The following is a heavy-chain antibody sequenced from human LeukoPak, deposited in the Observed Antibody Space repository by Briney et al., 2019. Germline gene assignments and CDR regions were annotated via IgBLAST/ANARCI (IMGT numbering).Heavy chain of an antibody. Sequence: PGGSLRLSCAASGFTFSSYGMHWVRQAPGKGLEWVSYISSSGSTIYYADSVKGRFTISRDNAKNSLYLQMNSLRAEDTAVYYCARDFYDSSGYFDYWGQGTLVTVSS. J-gene: IGHJ4*02. CDR3: ARDFYDSSGYFDY. D-gene: IGHD3-22*01. CDR1: GFTFSSYG. V-gene: IGHV3-48*04. CDR2: ISSSGSTI.